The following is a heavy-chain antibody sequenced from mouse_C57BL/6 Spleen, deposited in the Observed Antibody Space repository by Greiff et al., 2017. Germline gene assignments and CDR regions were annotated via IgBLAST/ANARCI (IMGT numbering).Heavy chain of an antibody. Sequence: QVQLKQPGTELVKPGASVKLSCKASGYTFTSYWMHWVKQRPGQGLEWIGNINPSNGGTNYNEKFKSKATLTVDKSSSTAYMQLRSLASEDSAVYYCAREGYYYGSSPPWFAYWGQGTLVTVSA. CDR3: AREGYYYGSSPPWFAY. V-gene: IGHV1-53*01. J-gene: IGHJ3*01. CDR2: INPSNGGT. D-gene: IGHD1-1*01. CDR1: GYTFTSYW.